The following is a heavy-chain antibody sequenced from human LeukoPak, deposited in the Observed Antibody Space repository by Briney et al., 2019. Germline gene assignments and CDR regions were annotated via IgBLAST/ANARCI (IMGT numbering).Heavy chain of an antibody. CDR1: GFTFSDYV. J-gene: IGHJ6*03. D-gene: IGHD3-10*01. V-gene: IGHV3-53*01. CDR3: ASGSGSYRTPYYYMDV. Sequence: GGSLRLSCEASGFTFSDYVMSWVRQAPGKGLEWVSVIYSGGSTYYADSVKGRFTISRDNFKNTLYLQMNSLRAEDTAVYYCASGSGSYRTPYYYMDVWGTGTTVTVSS. CDR2: IYSGGST.